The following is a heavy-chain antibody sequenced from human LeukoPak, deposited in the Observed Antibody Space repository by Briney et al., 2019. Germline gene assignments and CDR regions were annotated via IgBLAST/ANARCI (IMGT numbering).Heavy chain of an antibody. Sequence: SVKVSCKASGGTFSSYAISWVRQAPGQGLEWMGGIIPIFGTANYAKKLQGRVTITAEKSTSTAYMELSSLISEDTAVYYCARESCSSTSCYLGWFHPWGQGTLVTVSS. CDR3: ARESCSSTSCYLGWFHP. CDR1: GGTFSSYA. V-gene: IGHV1-69*06. CDR2: IIPIFGTA. D-gene: IGHD2-2*01. J-gene: IGHJ5*02.